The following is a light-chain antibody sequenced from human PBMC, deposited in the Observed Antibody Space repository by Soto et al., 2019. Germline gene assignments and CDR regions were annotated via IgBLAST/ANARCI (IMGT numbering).Light chain of an antibody. CDR1: QSVSSDF. CDR2: DAS. CDR3: QQYATSPRT. V-gene: IGKV3-20*01. J-gene: IGKJ1*01. Sequence: EIVLTQSPDTLSLSPGERATLSCRASQSVSSDFLAWYRQRPGLAPRLLIYDASSRATGIPDRFSGSGSGTDFTLTISRLEPEDFAVYYCQQYATSPRTFGQGTKVEIK.